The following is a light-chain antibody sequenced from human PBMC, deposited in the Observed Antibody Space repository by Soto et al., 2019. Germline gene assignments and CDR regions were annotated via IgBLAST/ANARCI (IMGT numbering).Light chain of an antibody. Sequence: EIVLTQSPDTLSLSPGERVTLSCRASEIVGKDYLGWFQQKPGQAPRVLIYNAFNRAPGIPDRFSGSGSGTDFTLTISRLEPEDFAIYYCHQYASAPLTFGGGTRVDI. J-gene: IGKJ4*02. CDR3: HQYASAPLT. V-gene: IGKV3-20*01. CDR2: NAF. CDR1: EIVGKDY.